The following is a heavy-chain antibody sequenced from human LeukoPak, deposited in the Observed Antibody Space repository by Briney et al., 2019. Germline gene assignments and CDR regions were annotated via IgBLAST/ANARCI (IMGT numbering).Heavy chain of an antibody. D-gene: IGHD2-15*01. CDR1: GGSISSSNYY. Sequence: PSETLSLTCPVSGGSISSSNYYWGWIRQPPGKGLEWIGGIYYSGSNYYNPSLKSRVTISVDTSKNQFSLKLSSVTAADTAVFYSARHRGCSGGSCYRYFDYWGQGTLVTVSS. V-gene: IGHV4-39*01. CDR2: IYYSGSN. J-gene: IGHJ4*02. CDR3: ARHRGCSGGSCYRYFDY.